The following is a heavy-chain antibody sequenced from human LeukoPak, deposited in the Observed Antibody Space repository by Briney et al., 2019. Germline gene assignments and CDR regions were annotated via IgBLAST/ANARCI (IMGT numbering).Heavy chain of an antibody. Sequence: GGSLRLSCAASRFTFSSYSMNWVRQAPGKGLEWVSSISSSYIYYADSVKGRFTISRHNAKKSLYLQMNSLRGEDTAVYYCARGRQNSGSYSDAFDIWGQGTMVTVSS. CDR3: ARGRQNSGSYSDAFDI. D-gene: IGHD1-26*01. CDR2: ISSSYI. V-gene: IGHV3-21*01. J-gene: IGHJ3*02. CDR1: RFTFSSYS.